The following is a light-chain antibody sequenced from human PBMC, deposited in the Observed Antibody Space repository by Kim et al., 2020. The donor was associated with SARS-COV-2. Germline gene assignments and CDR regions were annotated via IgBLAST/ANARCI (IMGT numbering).Light chain of an antibody. Sequence: VVWHSAGTLSLAPGEIATLSCRASQSVTSNYLAWYQQKPGQAPRLLIYISSSRATGIPDRFSGSGSGTEFTLTISRLEPQDFAVYYCLQHGRSPRTSVPGTRPQI. V-gene: IGKV3-20*01. CDR1: QSVTSNY. CDR3: LQHGRSPRT. J-gene: IGKJ5*01. CDR2: ISS.